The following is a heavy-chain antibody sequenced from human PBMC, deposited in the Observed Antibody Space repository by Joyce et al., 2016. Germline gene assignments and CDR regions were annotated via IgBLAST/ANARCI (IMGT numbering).Heavy chain of an antibody. CDR2: INPNSGGT. J-gene: IGHJ6*02. D-gene: IGHD4-17*01. V-gene: IGHV1-2*02. CDR1: GYTFTGYF. Sequence: QVQLVQSGAEVKKAGASVKVSCKSSGYTFTGYFMHWVRQAPGQGLEWMGWINPNSGGTKYGQKCQGRVTMTRDTSISTAYLELNWLRSDDTAVYYCASDYGDYGRYGLDVWGQGTTVAVSS. CDR3: ASDYGDYGRYGLDV.